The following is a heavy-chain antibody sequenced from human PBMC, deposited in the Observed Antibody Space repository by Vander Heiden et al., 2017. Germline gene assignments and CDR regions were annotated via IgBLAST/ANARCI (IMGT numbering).Heavy chain of an antibody. J-gene: IGHJ4*02. CDR1: RFTFRSYE. D-gene: IGHD3-10*01. V-gene: IGHV3-48*01. CDR2: ISSSSTSI. CDR3: ARDRGFGGLIDS. Sequence: DVQLLESGGGLVQPGGSLSLSCAASRFTFRSYEMSWVRQAPGRGLEWVSSISSSSTSIYYADSVRGRFTISRDNAKNSLYLQMNSLRVEDTAVYYCARDRGFGGLIDSWGQGTLVTVSS.